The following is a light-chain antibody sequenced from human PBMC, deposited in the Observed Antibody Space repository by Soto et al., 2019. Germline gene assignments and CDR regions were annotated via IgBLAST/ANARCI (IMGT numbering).Light chain of an antibody. J-gene: IGKJ4*01. Sequence: DIRMTQSASSLSASVGDRVTTTWRASQSISTWLAWYQQKPGRAPELLMFDAYNLHSGVPSRFSGSGCGTEFNLTINSLQTDDVATYYCHEYSGYEFTFGGGTKVDIK. V-gene: IGKV1-5*01. CDR3: HEYSGYEFT. CDR2: DAY. CDR1: QSISTW.